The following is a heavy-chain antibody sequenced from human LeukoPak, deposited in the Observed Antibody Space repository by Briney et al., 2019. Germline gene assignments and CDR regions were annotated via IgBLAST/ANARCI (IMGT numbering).Heavy chain of an antibody. D-gene: IGHD3-16*02. J-gene: IGHJ3*02. CDR2: ISGSGGST. CDR1: GFTFSSYA. V-gene: IGHV3-23*01. Sequence: QPGGSLRLSCAASGFTFSSYAMSWVRQAPGKGLEWVSAISGSGGSTYYADSVKGRFTICRDNSKNTLYLQMNSLRDEDTAVYYCARHEAQMGELSPQSAFDIWGQGTMVTVSS. CDR3: ARHEAQMGELSPQSAFDI.